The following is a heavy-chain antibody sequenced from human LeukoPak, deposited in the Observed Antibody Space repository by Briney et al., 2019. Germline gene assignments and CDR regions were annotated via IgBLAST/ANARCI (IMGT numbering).Heavy chain of an antibody. V-gene: IGHV4-39*07. CDR2: IYYSGST. J-gene: IGHJ6*03. D-gene: IGHD3-10*01. CDR1: DGSISIISYY. CDR3: ARLSPLYGSGSYYPYYYYMDV. Sequence: PSETLSLTCTVSDGSISIISYYWGWIRQPPGKGLEWIGSIYYSGSTYYNPSLNSRVTISIDTSKNQFSLKLSSVTAADTAVYYCARLSPLYGSGSYYPYYYYMDVWGKGTTVTISS.